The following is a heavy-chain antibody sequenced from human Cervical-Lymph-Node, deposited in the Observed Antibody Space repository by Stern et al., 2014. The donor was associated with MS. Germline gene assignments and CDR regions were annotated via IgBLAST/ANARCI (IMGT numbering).Heavy chain of an antibody. V-gene: IGHV3-7*01. D-gene: IGHD3-22*01. CDR3: ARGGGYYDVDY. J-gene: IGHJ4*01. CDR2: ISDDGSEK. CDR1: GFSFNYYW. Sequence: EVQLVESGGGLVQPGGSLRLSCAASGFSFNYYWMYWVRQSPGKGMEWVAKISDDGSEKYHLDSLRGRFTISRDNALNSLYLQMNSLRAEDTALYYCARGGGYYDVDYWGHGALVTVSS.